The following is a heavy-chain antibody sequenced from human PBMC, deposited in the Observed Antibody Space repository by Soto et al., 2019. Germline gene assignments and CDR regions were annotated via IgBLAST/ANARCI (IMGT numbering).Heavy chain of an antibody. D-gene: IGHD6-6*01. J-gene: IGHJ6*02. CDR2: IIPIFGTA. V-gene: IGHV1-69*06. CDR3: ARDSSSSRVWYYGMGV. Sequence: ASVKVSCKASGGTFSSYAISWVRQAPGQGLEWMGGIIPIFGTANYAQKFQGRVTITADKSTSTAYMELSSLRSEDTAVYYCARDSSSSRVWYYGMGVWGQGTTVTVSS. CDR1: GGTFSSYA.